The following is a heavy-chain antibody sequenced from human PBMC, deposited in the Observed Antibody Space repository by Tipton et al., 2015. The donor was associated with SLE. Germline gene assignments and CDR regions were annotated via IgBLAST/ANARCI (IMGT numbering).Heavy chain of an antibody. D-gene: IGHD6-19*01. V-gene: IGHV4-61*08. Sequence: TLSLTCTVSGGSIRSGDYYWSWIRQPPGKGLEWIGYIYYSGSTNYNPSLKSRVTMSMDTSKNQFSLKLSSVTAADTAVYYCASVGFSVAGTSEDAFDIWGQGTMVTVS. CDR3: ASVGFSVAGTSEDAFDI. J-gene: IGHJ3*02. CDR1: GGSIRSGDYY. CDR2: IYYSGST.